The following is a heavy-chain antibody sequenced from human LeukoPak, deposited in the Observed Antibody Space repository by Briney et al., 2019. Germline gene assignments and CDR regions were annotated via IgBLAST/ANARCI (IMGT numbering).Heavy chain of an antibody. Sequence: GASVKVSCKASGGTFSSYAISWVRQAPGQGLEWMGGIIPIFGTANYAQKFQGRVTITADESTSTAYMELSSLRSEDTAVYYCARDGRGSSSWYSSHGFDPWGQGTLVTVSS. D-gene: IGHD6-13*01. CDR3: ARDGRGSSSWYSSHGFDP. CDR2: IIPIFGTA. J-gene: IGHJ5*02. CDR1: GGTFSSYA. V-gene: IGHV1-69*13.